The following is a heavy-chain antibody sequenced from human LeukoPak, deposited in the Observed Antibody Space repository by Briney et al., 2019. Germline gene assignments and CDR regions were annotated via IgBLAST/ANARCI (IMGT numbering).Heavy chain of an antibody. CDR3: AKGGASSMGTWSFLI. V-gene: IGHV3-30*18. CDR1: GFTFSSYG. J-gene: IGHJ3*02. Sequence: PGRSLRLSCAASGFTFSSYGMHWVRQAPGKGLEWVAVISYDGSNKYYADSVKGRFTISRDNSKNTLYLQMNSLRAEDTAVYYCAKGGASSMGTWSFLIGGRGTMVTVSS. CDR2: ISYDGSNK. D-gene: IGHD6-13*01.